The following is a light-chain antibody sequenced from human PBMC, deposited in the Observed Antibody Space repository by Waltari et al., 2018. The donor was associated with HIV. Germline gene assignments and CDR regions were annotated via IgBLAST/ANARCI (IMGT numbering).Light chain of an antibody. J-gene: IGKJ2*01. V-gene: IGKV4-1*01. CDR3: QQYYSVPYT. Sequence: DIVTTQSPDSLAVSRGERATANCKSSQSVLYTSDNKNYLAWYQQKPGQPPKLLIYWASTRESGVPDRFSGSGSGTDFTLTISSLQAEDVAVYYCQQYYSVPYTFGQGTKVEIK. CDR2: WAS. CDR1: QSVLYTSDNKNY.